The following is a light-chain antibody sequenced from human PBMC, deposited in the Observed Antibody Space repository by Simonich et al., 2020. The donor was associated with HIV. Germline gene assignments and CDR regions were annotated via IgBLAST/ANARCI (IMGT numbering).Light chain of an antibody. CDR1: QSVLYSSNSKNY. Sequence: DIVMTQSPDSLAVSLGERATINRNSSQSVLYSSNSKNYLLWYPQNPGQPPNLLIYWASSREAGVPDRFSGSGSGTDFTLTISSLQAEDVAVYYCQQFYTTPWTFGQGTKVEIK. CDR2: WAS. CDR3: QQFYTTPWT. J-gene: IGKJ1*01. V-gene: IGKV4-1*01.